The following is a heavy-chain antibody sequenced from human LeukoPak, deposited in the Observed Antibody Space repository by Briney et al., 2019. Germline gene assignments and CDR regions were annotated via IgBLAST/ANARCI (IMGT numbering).Heavy chain of an antibody. CDR3: AKDYSSGWYRGYFDY. CDR1: GFTFSSYA. J-gene: IGHJ4*02. V-gene: IGHV3-23*01. CDR2: ISGSGGST. D-gene: IGHD6-19*01. Sequence: GGSLGLSCAASGFTFSSYAMSWVRQAPGKGLEWVSAISGSGGSTYYADSVKGRFTISRDNSKNTLYPQMNSLRAEDTAVYYCAKDYSSGWYRGYFDYWGQGTLVTVSS.